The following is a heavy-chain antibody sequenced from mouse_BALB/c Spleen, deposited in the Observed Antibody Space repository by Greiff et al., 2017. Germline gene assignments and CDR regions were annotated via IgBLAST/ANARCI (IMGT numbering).Heavy chain of an antibody. CDR1: GFDFSRYW. Sequence: EVKLMESGGGLVQPGGSLKLSCAASGFDFSRYWMSWVRQAPGKGLEWIGEINPDSSTINYTPSLKDKFIISRDNAKNTLYLQMSKVRSEDTALYYCASLYGSRFWYFDVWGAGTTVTVSS. CDR2: INPDSSTI. CDR3: ASLYGSRFWYFDV. J-gene: IGHJ1*01. D-gene: IGHD1-1*01. V-gene: IGHV4-1*02.